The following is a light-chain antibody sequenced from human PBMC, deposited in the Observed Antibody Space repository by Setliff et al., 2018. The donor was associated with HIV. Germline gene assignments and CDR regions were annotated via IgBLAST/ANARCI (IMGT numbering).Light chain of an antibody. CDR3: SSYAGSNNV. Sequence: QSALTQPPSASGSLGQSVTISCTGTRSDVGGYNYVSWYQQHPGKAPKLMIYEVSKRPSGVPDRFSGSKSGNTASLTVSGLQAEDEADYYCSSYAGSNNVFGTGTKVTVL. V-gene: IGLV2-8*01. J-gene: IGLJ1*01. CDR2: EVS. CDR1: RSDVGGYNY.